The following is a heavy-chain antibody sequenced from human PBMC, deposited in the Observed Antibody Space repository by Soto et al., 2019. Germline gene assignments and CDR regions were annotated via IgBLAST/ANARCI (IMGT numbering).Heavy chain of an antibody. D-gene: IGHD6-13*01. J-gene: IGHJ6*02. CDR3: ARARLWAAAGTVGEGYYYGMDV. Sequence: QVQLVESGGGVVQPGRSLRLSCAASGFTFSSYGMHWVRQAPGKGLEWVAVIWYDGSNKYYADSVKGRFTISRDNSKSALYLQMNSLGAEDTAVYYCARARLWAAAGTVGEGYYYGMDVWGQGTTVTVSS. V-gene: IGHV3-33*01. CDR2: IWYDGSNK. CDR1: GFTFSSYG.